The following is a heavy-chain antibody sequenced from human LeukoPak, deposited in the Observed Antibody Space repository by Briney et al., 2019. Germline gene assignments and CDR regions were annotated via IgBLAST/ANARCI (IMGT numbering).Heavy chain of an antibody. J-gene: IGHJ4*02. D-gene: IGHD5-18*01. CDR1: GGSISGNH. CDR3: ARGARGYSYGYVRY. CDR2: INHSGST. Sequence: SETLSLTCTVSGGSISGNHWSWIRQPPGKGLEWIGEINHSGSTNYNPSLKSRVTISVDTSKNQFSLKLSSVTAADTAVYYCARGARGYSYGYVRYWGQGTLVTVSS. V-gene: IGHV4-34*01.